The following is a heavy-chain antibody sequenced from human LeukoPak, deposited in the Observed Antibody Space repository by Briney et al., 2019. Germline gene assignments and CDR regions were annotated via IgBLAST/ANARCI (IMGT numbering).Heavy chain of an antibody. D-gene: IGHD2-15*01. Sequence: PSETLSLTCTVSGGSISSYYWSWIRQPPGKGLEWIGYIYYGGSTNYNPSLKSRVSMSVDTSKNQFSLNLSSVTAADTAVYHCARLLAGCPGGRCRAHFDYWGQGTLVTVSS. CDR3: ARLLAGCPGGRCRAHFDY. J-gene: IGHJ4*02. V-gene: IGHV4-59*01. CDR2: IYYGGST. CDR1: GGSISSYY.